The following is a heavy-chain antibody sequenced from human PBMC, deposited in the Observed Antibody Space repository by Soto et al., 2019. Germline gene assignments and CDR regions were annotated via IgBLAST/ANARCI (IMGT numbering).Heavy chain of an antibody. CDR1: GYTFAFYF. Sequence: VASVKVSCKASGYTFAFYFIHWVRQAPGHGLEWMGTINPTGGPTSYAQKFQGRVTMTRDTSTNTVYMELTSLTYDDTAVYYCTRAEEMATIRFEHWGQGTLVTVSS. J-gene: IGHJ4*02. V-gene: IGHV1-46*01. CDR3: TRAEEMATIRFEH. CDR2: INPTGGPT.